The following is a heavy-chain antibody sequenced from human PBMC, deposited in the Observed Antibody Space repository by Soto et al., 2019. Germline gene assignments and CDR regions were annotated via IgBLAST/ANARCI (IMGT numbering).Heavy chain of an antibody. CDR1: GFSVISNY. J-gene: IGHJ5*02. CDR2: HYSGGST. Sequence: GGSLRLSCAISGFSVISNYLSWVRQAPGKGLEWVSVHYSGGSTYYADSVQGRFTISRDKSNNTLYLQMRRVRAEDTAVYFCARHRHPRGTVGATSPLDPWGQGTQVTVSS. V-gene: IGHV3-53*01. D-gene: IGHD1-26*01. CDR3: ARHRHPRGTVGATSPLDP.